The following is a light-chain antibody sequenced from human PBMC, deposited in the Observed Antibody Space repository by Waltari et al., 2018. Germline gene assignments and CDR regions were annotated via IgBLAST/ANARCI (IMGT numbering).Light chain of an antibody. CDR1: QDISNY. CDR3: QQYDNLPMYT. J-gene: IGKJ2*01. CDR2: DAS. Sequence: DIQMTQSPSSLSASVGDRVTITCQASQDISNYLNWYQQKPGKAPKLLIYDASNLETGVPPRFSGSGSGTDFTFTISSLQPEDIATYYCQQYDNLPMYTFGQGTKLEIK. V-gene: IGKV1-33*01.